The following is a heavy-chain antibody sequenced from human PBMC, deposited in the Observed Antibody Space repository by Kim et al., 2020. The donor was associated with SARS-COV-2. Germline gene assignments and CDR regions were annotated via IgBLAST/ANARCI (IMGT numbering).Heavy chain of an antibody. V-gene: IGHV3-74*01. Sequence: GGSLRLSCAASGFAFNTYWIHWVRQVPGKGLVWVSRIFSDGTTSYADSVKGRFTISRDNAKNMVYLRMNSLRPEDTAVYHCVRDRPQWDWGQGTLVTVSS. J-gene: IGHJ4*02. D-gene: IGHD6-6*01. CDR2: IFSDGTT. CDR1: GFAFNTYW. CDR3: VRDRPQWD.